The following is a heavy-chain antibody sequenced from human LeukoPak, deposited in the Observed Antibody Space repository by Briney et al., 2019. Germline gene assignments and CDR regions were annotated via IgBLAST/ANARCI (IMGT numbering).Heavy chain of an antibody. Sequence: GGSLRLSCAASGFTFSSYDMHWVRQATGKGLEWVSAIGTAGDTYYPGSVKGRFTISRENAENSLYLQMNSLRAGDTAVYYCARGIRCSGGSCYSLDYWGQGTLVTVSS. J-gene: IGHJ4*02. CDR2: IGTAGDT. CDR3: ARGIRCSGGSCYSLDY. V-gene: IGHV3-13*01. CDR1: GFTFSSYD. D-gene: IGHD2-15*01.